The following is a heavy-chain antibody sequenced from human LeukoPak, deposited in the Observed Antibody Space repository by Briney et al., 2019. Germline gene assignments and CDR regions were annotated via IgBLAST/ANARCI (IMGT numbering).Heavy chain of an antibody. CDR1: GFSFSYYG. J-gene: IGHJ6*03. Sequence: GGSLRLSCAASGFSFSYYGFHWVRQAPDKGLEWVAFVRYDGHEKYYAESVKGRFTISKDTSRNTLYLQMNSLRPEDTAMYYCARAPKLQVVTAISPFYYYYYYMDVWGKGTTVTISS. V-gene: IGHV3-30*02. CDR3: ARAPKLQVVTAISPFYYYYYYMDV. CDR2: VRYDGHEK. D-gene: IGHD2-21*02.